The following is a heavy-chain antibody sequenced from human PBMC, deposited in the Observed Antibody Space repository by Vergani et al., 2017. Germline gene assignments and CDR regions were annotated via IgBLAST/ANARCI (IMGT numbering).Heavy chain of an antibody. CDR3: ARGXRFRDDSSGYYYPPYYYYMDV. J-gene: IGHJ6*03. Sequence: QVQLQQWGAGLLKPSETLSLTCAVYGGSFSGYYWSWIRQPPGKGLEWIGEINHSGSTTYNPSLKSRVTISVDTSKNQFSLKLSSVTAADTAVYYCARGXRFRDDSSGYYYPPYYYYMDVWGKGTTVTVSS. D-gene: IGHD3-22*01. CDR2: INHSGST. CDR1: GGSFSGYY. V-gene: IGHV4-34*01.